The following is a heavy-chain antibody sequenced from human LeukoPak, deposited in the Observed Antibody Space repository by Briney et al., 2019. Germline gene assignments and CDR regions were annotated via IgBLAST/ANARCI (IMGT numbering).Heavy chain of an antibody. CDR1: GFTFNSYS. CDR2: ISSSSSHM. CDR3: VRDSGSSYGYYFLH. D-gene: IGHD1-26*01. Sequence: PGGSLRLSCAASGFTFNSYSMYWVRQAPGKGLEWVSSISSSSSHMFCADSVKGRFSISRDNAKNSLYLQMNSVRAEDTAVYYCVRDSGSSYGYYFLHWGQGTLVTVSS. V-gene: IGHV3-21*01. J-gene: IGHJ1*01.